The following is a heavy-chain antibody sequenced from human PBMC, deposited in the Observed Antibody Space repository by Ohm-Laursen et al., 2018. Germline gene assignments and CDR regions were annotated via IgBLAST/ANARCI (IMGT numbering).Heavy chain of an antibody. CDR1: RFTFSSYA. CDR2: ISGSGGST. V-gene: IGHV3-23*01. J-gene: IGHJ4*02. CDR3: AKSRYYDSSGYSYFDS. D-gene: IGHD3-22*01. Sequence: SLRLSCAASRFTFSSYAMSWVRQAPGKGLEWVSVISGSGGSTYYADSVKGRFTISRDNSKNTLYLQMNSLRAGDTAVYYCAKSRYYDSSGYSYFDSWGQGTLVTVSS.